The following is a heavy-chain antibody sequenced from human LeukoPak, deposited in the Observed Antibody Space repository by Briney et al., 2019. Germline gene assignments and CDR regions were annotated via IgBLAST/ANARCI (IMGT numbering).Heavy chain of an antibody. CDR1: GFTFSSYW. D-gene: IGHD3-10*01. Sequence: GGSLRLSCAASGFTFSSYWMSWVRQAPGKGLEWVANIKQDGSEKYYVDSVKGRFTISRDNAKNSLYLQMNSLRAEDTAMYYCARVVRGGIGWFDPWGQGTLVTVSS. CDR2: IKQDGSEK. J-gene: IGHJ5*02. CDR3: ARVVRGGIGWFDP. V-gene: IGHV3-7*01.